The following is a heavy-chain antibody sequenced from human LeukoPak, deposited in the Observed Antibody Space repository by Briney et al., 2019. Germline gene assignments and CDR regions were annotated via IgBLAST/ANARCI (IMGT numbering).Heavy chain of an antibody. V-gene: IGHV4-39*01. CDR1: GGSISSSSYY. CDR3: ASLMYSSSWYPAYYYYYGMDV. J-gene: IGHJ6*02. CDR2: IYYSGST. D-gene: IGHD6-13*01. Sequence: PSETLSLTCTVSGGSISSSSYYWGWIRQPPGKGLEWIGSIYYSGSTYYNPSLKSRVTISVDTSKNQFSLKLSSETAADTAVYYCASLMYSSSWYPAYYYYYGMDVWGQGTTVTVSS.